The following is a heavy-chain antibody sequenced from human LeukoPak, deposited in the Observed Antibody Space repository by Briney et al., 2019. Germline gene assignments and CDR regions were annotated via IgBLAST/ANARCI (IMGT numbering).Heavy chain of an antibody. CDR2: ISRSSSYI. CDR3: ARDRVAVAGTPIDF. D-gene: IGHD6-19*01. CDR1: GFNITTYY. J-gene: IGHJ4*02. Sequence: GGSLGVSCAASGFNITTYYMNWVRQAPGKGLEWVSSISRSSSYIYYADSVKGRFTISRDNAKNSLYLQMNSLRAEDTAVYYCARDRVAVAGTPIDFWGQGTLVTVSS. V-gene: IGHV3-21*01.